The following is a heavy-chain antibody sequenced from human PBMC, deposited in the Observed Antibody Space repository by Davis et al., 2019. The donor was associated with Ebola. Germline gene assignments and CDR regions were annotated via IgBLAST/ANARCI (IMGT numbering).Heavy chain of an antibody. CDR1: GFTFSSYA. Sequence: GGSLRLSCAASGFTFSSYAMHWVRQAPGKGLEWVAVISFDGNFKYYADSVKGRFTISRDNSRNTLDMQMNILRPEDTAVYFCAREWMEWFRGALAGPGNYYYYGMDVWGQGTTVTVS. V-gene: IGHV3-30-3*01. CDR3: AREWMEWFRGALAGPGNYYYYGMDV. J-gene: IGHJ6*02. D-gene: IGHD3-3*01. CDR2: ISFDGNFK.